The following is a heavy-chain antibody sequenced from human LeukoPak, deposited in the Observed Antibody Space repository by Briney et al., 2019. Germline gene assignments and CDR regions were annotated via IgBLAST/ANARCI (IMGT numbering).Heavy chain of an antibody. J-gene: IGHJ3*01. CDR1: GFTFSSYG. D-gene: IGHD2-8*01. V-gene: IGHV3-30*03. Sequence: GGSLRLSCAASGFTFSSYGMHWVRQAPGKGLEWVAVISYDGSNKYYADSAKGRFTISRDNSKNTLWLQMNSLRAEDTAVYYCARKWHGGFDLWSQGTMVTVSS. CDR3: ARKWHGGFDL. CDR2: ISYDGSNK.